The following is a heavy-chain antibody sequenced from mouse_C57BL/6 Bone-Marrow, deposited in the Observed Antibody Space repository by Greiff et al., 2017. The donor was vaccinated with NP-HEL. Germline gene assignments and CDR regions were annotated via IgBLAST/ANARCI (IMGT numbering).Heavy chain of an antibody. Sequence: QVQLQQSGPELVKPGASVKISCKASGYAFSSSWMNWVKQRPGKGLEWIGRIYPGDGVTNYNGKFKGKATLTADKSSSTAYMQLSSLTSEDSAVYFCARGGDYGSSSWYFDVWGTGTTVTVSS. CDR3: ARGGDYGSSSWYFDV. J-gene: IGHJ1*03. CDR1: GYAFSSSW. CDR2: IYPGDGVT. D-gene: IGHD1-1*01. V-gene: IGHV1-82*01.